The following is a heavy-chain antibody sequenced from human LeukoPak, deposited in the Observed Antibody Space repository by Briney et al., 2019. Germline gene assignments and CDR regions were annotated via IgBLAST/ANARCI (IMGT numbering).Heavy chain of an antibody. CDR3: ARAGSGRNFDY. D-gene: IGHD1-26*01. CDR1: GGTLSSYA. Sequence: ASVKVSCKASGGTLSSYAISWVRQAPGQGLEWMGRINPNSGGTNYAQKFQGRVTMTRDTSISTAYMELSRLRSDDTAVYYCARAGSGRNFDYWGQGTLVTVSS. CDR2: INPNSGGT. J-gene: IGHJ4*02. V-gene: IGHV1-2*06.